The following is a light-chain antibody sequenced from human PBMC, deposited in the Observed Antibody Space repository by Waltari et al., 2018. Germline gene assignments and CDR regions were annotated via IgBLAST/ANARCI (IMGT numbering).Light chain of an antibody. CDR1: SSNIGINY. J-gene: IGLJ7*01. CDR2: ENT. V-gene: IGLV1-51*02. Sequence: QTVLSEPPSVSAAPGQRVNNPCSGGSSNIGINYLYLYRQFPGTAPKLLIYENTVRPSGIPCRFSGSKSGTSATLDITGLQAGDEADYYCGTWDSSLSGAVFGGGTHLTVL. CDR3: GTWDSSLSGAV.